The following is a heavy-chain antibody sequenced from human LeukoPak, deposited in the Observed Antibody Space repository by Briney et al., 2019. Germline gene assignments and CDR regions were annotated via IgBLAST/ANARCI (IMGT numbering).Heavy chain of an antibody. CDR3: ALRGGNSDY. J-gene: IGHJ4*02. V-gene: IGHV4-34*01. CDR1: GGSFSGYY. D-gene: IGHD4-23*01. Sequence: SETLSLTCAVYGGSFSGYYWSWIRQPPGKGLEWIGEVNHSGSTNYNPSLKSRVTISVDTSKNQFSLKLSSVTAADTAVYYCALRGGNSDYWGQGTLVTVSS. CDR2: VNHSGST.